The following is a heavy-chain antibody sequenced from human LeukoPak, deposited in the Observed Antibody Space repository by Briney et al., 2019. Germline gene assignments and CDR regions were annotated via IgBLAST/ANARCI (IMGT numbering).Heavy chain of an antibody. CDR3: ARVISGRGPQENYFDY. CDR1: GFTFNSYG. V-gene: IGHV3-30*03. CDR2: ISYDGSNK. J-gene: IGHJ4*02. Sequence: PGGSLRLSCAASGFTFNSYGMHWVRQAPGKGLEWVAVISYDGSNKYYADSVKGRFTISRDNSKNTLYLQMNSLRPEDTAVYYCARVISGRGPQENYFDYWGQGTLVTVSS. D-gene: IGHD3-10*01.